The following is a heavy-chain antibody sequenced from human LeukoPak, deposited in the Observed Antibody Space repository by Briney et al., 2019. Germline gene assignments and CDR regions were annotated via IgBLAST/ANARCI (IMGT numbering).Heavy chain of an antibody. D-gene: IGHD6-13*01. J-gene: IGHJ4*02. V-gene: IGHV1-69*06. CDR2: IIPIFGTA. CDR1: GGTFSSYA. CDR3: ALAAAGRFDY. Sequence: SVKVSCKASGGTFSSYAIGWVRQAPGQGLEWMGGIIPIFGTANYAQKFQGRVTITADKSTSTAYMELSSLRSEDTAVYYCALAAAGRFDYWGQGTLVTVSS.